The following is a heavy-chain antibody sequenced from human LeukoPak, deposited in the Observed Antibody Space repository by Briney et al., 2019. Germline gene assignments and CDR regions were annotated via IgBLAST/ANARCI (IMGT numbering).Heavy chain of an antibody. D-gene: IGHD6-19*01. Sequence: SETLSLTCIVSGGSITTNNYYWGWIRQPPGKGLEWIGSINSSGSTYYNPSLKSRVTISVDTSKNQFSLKLSSVTAADTAVYYCARIIAVAGTGGVDYWGQGTLATVSS. CDR1: GGSITTNNYY. CDR2: INSSGST. J-gene: IGHJ4*02. V-gene: IGHV4-39*07. CDR3: ARIIAVAGTGGVDY.